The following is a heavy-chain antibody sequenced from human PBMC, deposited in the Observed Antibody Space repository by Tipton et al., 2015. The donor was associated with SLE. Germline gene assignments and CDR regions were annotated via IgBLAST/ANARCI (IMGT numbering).Heavy chain of an antibody. CDR2: ISITSSYI. D-gene: IGHD6-13*01. J-gene: IGHJ3*02. CDR3: ARVYSSSWYDAFDI. CDR1: GFTFSSYS. Sequence: AVSGFTFSSYSMNWVRQAPGKGLEWVSSISITSSYIYYADSVKGRFTISRDNAKNSLYLQMNSLRAEDTAVYYCARVYSSSWYDAFDIWGQGTMVTVSS. V-gene: IGHV3-21*01.